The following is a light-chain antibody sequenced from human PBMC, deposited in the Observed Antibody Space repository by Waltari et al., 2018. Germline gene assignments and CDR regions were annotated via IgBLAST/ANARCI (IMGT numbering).Light chain of an antibody. CDR3: SSYAGNNNLV. CDR1: SSDIGDYDY. CDR2: AVN. Sequence: QSALTQPPSASGSPGQSVTISCTGTSSDIGDYDYVSWYQQHPGKAPKLIISAVNKRPSGVPNRFSASKSGNTASLTVSGLQAEDEADYYCSSYAGNNNLVFGGGTKLTVL. V-gene: IGLV2-8*01. J-gene: IGLJ2*01.